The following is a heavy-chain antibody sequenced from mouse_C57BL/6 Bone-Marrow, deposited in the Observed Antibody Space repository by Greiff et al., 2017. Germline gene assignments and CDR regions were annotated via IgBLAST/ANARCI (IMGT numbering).Heavy chain of an antibody. J-gene: IGHJ3*01. CDR1: GYSFTDYN. V-gene: IGHV1-39*01. Sequence: EVQLVESGPELVKPGASVKISCKASGYSFTDYNMNWVKQSNGKSLEWIGVINPNYGTTSYNQKFKGKATLTVDQSSSTAYMQLNSLTSEDSAVYYCARPSSYYASSFWFAYWGQGTPVTVSA. CDR2: INPNYGTT. D-gene: IGHD1-1*01. CDR3: ARPSSYYASSFWFAY.